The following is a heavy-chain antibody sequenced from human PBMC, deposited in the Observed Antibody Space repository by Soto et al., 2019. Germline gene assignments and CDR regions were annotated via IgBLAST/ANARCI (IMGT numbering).Heavy chain of an antibody. Sequence: SETLSLTCTVSGGSISSYYWSWIRQPPGKGLEWIGYIYYSGSTNYNPSLKSRVTISVDTSKNQFSLKLSSVTAADTAVYYCARDGLHRNYYYYYMDVWGKGTTVTVSS. CDR1: GGSISSYY. J-gene: IGHJ6*03. CDR3: ARDGLHRNYYYYYMDV. D-gene: IGHD5-12*01. V-gene: IGHV4-59*12. CDR2: IYYSGST.